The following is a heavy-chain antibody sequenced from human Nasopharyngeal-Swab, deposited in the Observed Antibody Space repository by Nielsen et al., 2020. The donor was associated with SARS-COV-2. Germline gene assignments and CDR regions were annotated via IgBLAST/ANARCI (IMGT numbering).Heavy chain of an antibody. Sequence: SETLSLTCVVPGASISNRNNYWGWIRQSPGKGLEWIGTVFSSGSTYNPSLKSRVTMSVDTSKNQFSLKLTSVTAADTAVYYCARDESGDYLGLPFDHWGRGTLVTVSS. J-gene: IGHJ4*02. D-gene: IGHD4-17*01. V-gene: IGHV4-39*07. CDR2: VFSSGST. CDR3: ARDESGDYLGLPFDH. CDR1: GASISNRNNY.